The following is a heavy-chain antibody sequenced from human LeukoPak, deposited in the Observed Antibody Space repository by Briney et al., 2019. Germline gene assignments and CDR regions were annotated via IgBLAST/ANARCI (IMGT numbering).Heavy chain of an antibody. D-gene: IGHD6-19*01. Sequence: GGSLRLSCAASGFTFSSYAMSWVRQAPGKGLEWVSAISGSGGSTYYADSVKGRFTISRDNPKNTLYLQMNSLRAEDTAVYYCAKAPLRTVAGTSHFDYWGQGTLVTVSS. CDR1: GFTFSSYA. V-gene: IGHV3-23*01. CDR3: AKAPLRTVAGTSHFDY. J-gene: IGHJ4*02. CDR2: ISGSGGST.